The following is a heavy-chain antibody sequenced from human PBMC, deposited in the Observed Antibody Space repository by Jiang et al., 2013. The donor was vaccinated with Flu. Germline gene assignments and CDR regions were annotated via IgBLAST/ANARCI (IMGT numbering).Heavy chain of an antibody. V-gene: IGHV6-1*01. Sequence: SGDSVSSNSAAWNWIRQSPSRGLEWLGRTYYRSKWYNDYAVSVKSRITINPDTSKNQFSLQLNSVTPEDTAVYYCARALEVVGSHTQLDYWGQGTLVTVSS. CDR1: GDSVSSNSAA. CDR2: TYYRSKWYN. D-gene: IGHD3-3*01. CDR3: ARALEVVGSHTQLDY. J-gene: IGHJ4*02.